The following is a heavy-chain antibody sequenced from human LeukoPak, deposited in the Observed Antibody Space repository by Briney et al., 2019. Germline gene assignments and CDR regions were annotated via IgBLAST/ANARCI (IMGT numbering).Heavy chain of an antibody. Sequence: SETLSLTCTVSSASITSDYWTWIRQPPGKGLEWVGYIYYSGNTNYNPSLKSRVTMSVDTSKNQFSLKLISVTAADTAVYYCARHWETSSWYVDYWGQGTLVTVSS. V-gene: IGHV4-59*08. CDR3: ARHWETSSWYVDY. CDR1: SASITSDY. J-gene: IGHJ4*02. CDR2: IYYSGNT. D-gene: IGHD6-13*01.